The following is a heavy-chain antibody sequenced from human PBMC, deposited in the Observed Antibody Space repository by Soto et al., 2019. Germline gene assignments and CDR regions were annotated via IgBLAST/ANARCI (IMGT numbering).Heavy chain of an antibody. D-gene: IGHD5-12*01. CDR1: GASIRGSYYF. Sequence: KPSETLSLTCTVTGASIRGSYYFWSWIRQPPGKGLEWIGEINHSGSTNYNPSLKSRVTISVDTSKNQFSLKLSSVTAADTAVYYCARRGYSGYDPPPFDYWGQGTLVTVSS. CDR2: INHSGST. CDR3: ARRGYSGYDPPPFDY. J-gene: IGHJ4*02. V-gene: IGHV4-39*01.